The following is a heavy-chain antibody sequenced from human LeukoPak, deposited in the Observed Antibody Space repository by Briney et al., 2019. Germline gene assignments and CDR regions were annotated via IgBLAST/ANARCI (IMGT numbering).Heavy chain of an antibody. J-gene: IGHJ4*02. D-gene: IGHD3-3*01. CDR3: ARGEDFWSGFDY. V-gene: IGHV1-8*02. CDR1: GYTFTGYY. CDR2: MNPNSGNT. Sequence: GASVKVSCKASGYTFTGYYMHWVRQAPGQGLEWMGWMNPNSGNTGYAQKFQGRVTITRNTSISTAYMELSSLRSEDTAVYYCARGEDFWSGFDYWGQGTLVTVSS.